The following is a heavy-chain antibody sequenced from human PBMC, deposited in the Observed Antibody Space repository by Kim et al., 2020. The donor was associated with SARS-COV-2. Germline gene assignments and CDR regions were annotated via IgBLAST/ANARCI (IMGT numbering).Heavy chain of an antibody. J-gene: IGHJ4*02. D-gene: IGHD6-19*01. Sequence: ASVKVSCKASGYTFTSYAMHWVRQAPGQRLEWMGWINAGNGNTKYSQKFQGRVTITRDTSASTAYMELSSLRSEDRAVYYCVRDGSGGAFDYWGQGTLVTVSS. CDR2: INAGNGNT. CDR1: GYTFTSYA. CDR3: VRDGSGGAFDY. V-gene: IGHV1-3*01.